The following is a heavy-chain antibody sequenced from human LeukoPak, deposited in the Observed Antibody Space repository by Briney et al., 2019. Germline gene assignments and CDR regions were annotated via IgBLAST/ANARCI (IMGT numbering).Heavy chain of an antibody. CDR2: INQGGSEK. V-gene: IGHV3-7*01. CDR1: GFTFSSYW. CDR3: AREYGDYDLFDY. Sequence: GGSLRLSCAASGFTFSSYWMSWVRQAPEKGLEWVANINQGGSEKYYVDSVKGRLTISRDNAKNSLYLQMNSLRAEDTAVYYCAREYGDYDLFDYWGQGTLVTVSS. D-gene: IGHD4-17*01. J-gene: IGHJ4*02.